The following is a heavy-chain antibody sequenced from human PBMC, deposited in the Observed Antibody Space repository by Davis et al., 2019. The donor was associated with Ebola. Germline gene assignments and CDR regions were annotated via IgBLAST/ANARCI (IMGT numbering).Heavy chain of an antibody. CDR2: IPYDGSNK. CDR1: GSTSSSYA. CDR3: AREFAVALRWAFDP. J-gene: IGHJ5*02. Sequence: PGGPLRPSCAAPGSTSSSYAMHWVRQVPGKGLEWVAVIPYDGSNKYYADSVKGRFTISRDNSKNTLYLQMNSLRAEDTAVYYCAREFAVALRWAFDPWGQGTLVTVSS. V-gene: IGHV3-30*04. D-gene: IGHD6-19*01.